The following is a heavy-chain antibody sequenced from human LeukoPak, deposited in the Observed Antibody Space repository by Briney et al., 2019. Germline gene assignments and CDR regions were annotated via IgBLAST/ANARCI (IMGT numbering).Heavy chain of an antibody. CDR3: SRENGAFSPFGY. CDR1: GGSISNTNW. J-gene: IGHJ4*02. D-gene: IGHD2-8*01. CDR2: ISLTGLT. Sequence: SETLSPTCGVSGGSISNTNWWRWVRQPPGQGLEWIGEISLTGLTHYNPSLESRVTVSLDKSKNQLSLNLTSVTAADTAVYYCSRENGAFSPFGYWGQGTLVTVLS. V-gene: IGHV4-4*02.